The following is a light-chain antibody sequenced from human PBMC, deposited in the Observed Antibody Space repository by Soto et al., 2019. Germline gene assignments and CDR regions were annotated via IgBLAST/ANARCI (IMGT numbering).Light chain of an antibody. J-gene: IGKJ1*01. CDR1: QSISSW. CDR2: DAS. CDR3: LQHYSYPWS. V-gene: IGKV1-5*01. Sequence: DIQMTQSPSTLSASVGDRVTITCRASQSISSWLAWYQQKPGKAPKLLIYDASNLQSGVPSRFSGSGSATEFTLTISSLQPEDFATYSCLQHYSYPWSFGQGTKVDIK.